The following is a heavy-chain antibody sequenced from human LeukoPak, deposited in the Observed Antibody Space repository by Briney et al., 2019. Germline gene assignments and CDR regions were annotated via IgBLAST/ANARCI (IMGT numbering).Heavy chain of an antibody. Sequence: GGSLRLSCAASGFTFSNLCIHWVRQAPGKGLEWVSCINHDGATTYYADSVKGRFTISRDNAKNSLFLQMNSLRAEDAAVYYCARDRVVDTAKIGKSYNYHMDVWGKGTTVTVSS. J-gene: IGHJ6*03. CDR1: GFTFSNLC. CDR3: ARDRVVDTAKIGKSYNYHMDV. CDR2: INHDGATT. V-gene: IGHV3-48*04. D-gene: IGHD5-18*01.